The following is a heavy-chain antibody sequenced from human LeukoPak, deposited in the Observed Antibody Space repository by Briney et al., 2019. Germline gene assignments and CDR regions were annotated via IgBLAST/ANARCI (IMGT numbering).Heavy chain of an antibody. Sequence: PGGSLRLSCAASGFTFSSYAMHWVRQAPGKGLEWVAVISYDGSNKYYADSVKGRFTISRDNSKNTLYLQMNSLRAEDTAVYYCAKLIYIVVVPAAISVEDYYFDYWGQGTLVTVSS. J-gene: IGHJ4*02. V-gene: IGHV3-30-3*01. CDR1: GFTFSSYA. D-gene: IGHD2-2*01. CDR2: ISYDGSNK. CDR3: AKLIYIVVVPAAISVEDYYFDY.